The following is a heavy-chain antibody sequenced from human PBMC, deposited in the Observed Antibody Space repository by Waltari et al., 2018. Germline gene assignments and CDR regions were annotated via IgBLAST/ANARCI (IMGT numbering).Heavy chain of an antibody. CDR2: ITSDGSRT. CDR1: GFTFSTYW. Sequence: VQLGESGGGLVQPGGSLRLSCEASGFTFSTYWMCWVRQVPGKGLVWVSTITSDGSRTRYADSVKGRFTVSRDNAKNTLYLQMNSLRAEDTAVYYCASHRPGGYGMDVWGHGTTVTVSS. CDR3: ASHRPGGYGMDV. J-gene: IGHJ6*02. D-gene: IGHD2-15*01. V-gene: IGHV3-74*01.